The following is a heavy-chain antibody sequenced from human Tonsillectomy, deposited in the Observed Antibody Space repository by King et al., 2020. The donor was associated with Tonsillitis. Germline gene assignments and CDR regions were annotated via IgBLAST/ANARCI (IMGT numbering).Heavy chain of an antibody. CDR3: ARGGGTATLYYCCGMDV. V-gene: IGHV1-46*01. CDR2: INPGGGST. CDR1: GYNFTSNY. Sequence: QLVQSGAEVKRPGASVKVSCKASGYNFTSNYVHWVRQAPGQGLEWMGIINPGGGSTSYAQKFQGRVTLTRDTSTSTVYMELSGLRPEDTAVYYCARGGGTATLYYCCGMDVWGQGTTVTVSS. D-gene: IGHD2-21*02. J-gene: IGHJ6*02.